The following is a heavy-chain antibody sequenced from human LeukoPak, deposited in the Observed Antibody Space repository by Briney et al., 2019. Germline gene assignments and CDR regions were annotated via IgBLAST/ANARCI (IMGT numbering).Heavy chain of an antibody. CDR3: ARVLLRNYGSGSYSP. CDR2: ISAYNGNT. CDR1: GYTFTSYG. Sequence: ASVKVSCKASGYTFTSYGISWVRQAPGQGLEWMGWISAYNGNTNYAQKFQGRVTMTRDTSISTAYMELSRLRSDDTAVYYCARVLLRNYGSGSYSPWGQGTLVTVSS. J-gene: IGHJ5*02. V-gene: IGHV1-18*01. D-gene: IGHD3-10*01.